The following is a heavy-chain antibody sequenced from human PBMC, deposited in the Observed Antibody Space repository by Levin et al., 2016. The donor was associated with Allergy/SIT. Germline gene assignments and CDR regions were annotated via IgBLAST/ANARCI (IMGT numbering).Heavy chain of an antibody. CDR3: AKGVAKVVKYNWFDP. V-gene: IGHV3-23*01. CDR2: ISGSGGST. J-gene: IGHJ5*02. Sequence: VRQAPGKGLEWVSAISGSGGSTYYADSVKGRFTISRDNSKNTLYLQMNSLRAEDTAVYYCAKGVAKVVKYNWFDPWGQGTLVTSPQ. D-gene: IGHD2-21*01.